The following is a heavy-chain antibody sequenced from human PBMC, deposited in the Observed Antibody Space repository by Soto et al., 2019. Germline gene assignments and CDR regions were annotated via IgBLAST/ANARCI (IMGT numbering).Heavy chain of an antibody. Sequence: SETLSLTCPVPGLSITSYYWSWIRQPPGKGLEWIGYISDIAYTSYNPSLKGRVSISVDTSKNQFSLTLTSVTAADTAVYYCARQGFGVLHGLVDVWGQGTTVT. CDR3: ARQGFGVLHGLVDV. D-gene: IGHD3-10*01. J-gene: IGHJ6*02. V-gene: IGHV4-59*08. CDR2: ISDIAYT. CDR1: GLSITSYY.